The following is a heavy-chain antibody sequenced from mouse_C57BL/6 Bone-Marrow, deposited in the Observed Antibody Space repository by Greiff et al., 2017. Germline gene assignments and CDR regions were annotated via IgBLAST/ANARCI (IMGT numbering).Heavy chain of an antibody. J-gene: IGHJ3*01. V-gene: IGHV1-69*01. Sequence: VQLQQPGAELVMPGASVKLSCKASGYNFTSYWMHWVKQRPGQGLEWIGEIDPSDSYTNYNQKFKGKATLTVDKSSSTAYMQLSSLTSEDSAVYYCARDECSTWVAYGGQGTLVTVSA. CDR1: GYNFTSYW. CDR2: IDPSDSYT. CDR3: ARDECSTWVAY. D-gene: IGHD1-1*01.